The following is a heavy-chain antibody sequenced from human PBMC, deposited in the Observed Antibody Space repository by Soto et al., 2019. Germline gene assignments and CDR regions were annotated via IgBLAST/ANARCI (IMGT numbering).Heavy chain of an antibody. J-gene: IGHJ4*02. CDR3: ARGRYGYY. CDR1: GYTFTSYG. Sequence: QVHLVQSGAEVKKPGASVKVSCKASGYTFTSYGITWVRQAPGQGLEWMGWISAHNGNTDYAQKLQGRIIVTRDTSTSTAYMELRGLISDDTAVYYCARGRYGYYWRQGSRVTFSS. CDR2: ISAHNGNT. D-gene: IGHD1-1*01. V-gene: IGHV1-18*01.